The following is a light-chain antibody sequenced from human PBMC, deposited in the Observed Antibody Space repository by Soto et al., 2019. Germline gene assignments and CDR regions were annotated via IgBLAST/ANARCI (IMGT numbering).Light chain of an antibody. CDR1: QSVRSN. CDR2: GAS. CDR3: QQYDDWLRLT. V-gene: IGKV3D-15*01. J-gene: IGKJ4*01. Sequence: EIVMTQSPATLSASPGERATLSCRASQSVRSNLAWYQQKPGQAPRLLIYGASYRATGIPARFSGSGSGTEFNLTISSLQSEDFAVYFCQQYDDWLRLTFGGGTKVDIK.